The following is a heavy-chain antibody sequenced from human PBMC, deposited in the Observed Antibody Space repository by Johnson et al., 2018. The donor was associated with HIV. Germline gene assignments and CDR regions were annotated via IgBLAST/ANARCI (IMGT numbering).Heavy chain of an antibody. V-gene: IGHV3-11*04. CDR3: ARAGRLGFCSGGSCYSPAFDI. CDR1: GFTFSDYY. CDR2: ISASGTTI. J-gene: IGHJ3*02. Sequence: QEKLVESGGGLVKPGGSLRLSCAVSGFTFSDYYMSWIRQAPGKGLEWISYISASGTTIYYADSVKGRFTISRDNAKNSLYLQMNSLRAEDTAVYYCARAGRLGFCSGGSCYSPAFDIWGQGTMGTVS. D-gene: IGHD2-15*01.